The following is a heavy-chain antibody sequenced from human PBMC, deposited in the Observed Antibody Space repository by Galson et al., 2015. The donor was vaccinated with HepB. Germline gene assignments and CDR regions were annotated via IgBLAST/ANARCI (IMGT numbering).Heavy chain of an antibody. CDR3: ARDKNGDYYDSSGYYSDAFDI. CDR2: ISYDGSNK. D-gene: IGHD3-22*01. V-gene: IGHV3-30*04. Sequence: SLRLSCAASGFTFSSYAMHWVRQAPGKGLEWVAVISYDGSNKYYADSVKGRFTISRDNSKNTLYLQMNSLRAEDTAVYYCARDKNGDYYDSSGYYSDAFDIWGQGTMVTVSS. J-gene: IGHJ3*02. CDR1: GFTFSSYA.